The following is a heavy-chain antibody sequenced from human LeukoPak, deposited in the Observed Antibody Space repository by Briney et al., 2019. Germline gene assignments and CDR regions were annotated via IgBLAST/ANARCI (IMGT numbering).Heavy chain of an antibody. CDR3: ANDYGDSSPFEY. Sequence: GGSLRLSCAASGFTFSSYSMNWVRQAPGKGLEWVSSISSSSSYIYYADSVKGRFTISRDNAKNSLYLQMNSLRAEDTAVYYCANDYGDSSPFEYWGQGTLVTVSS. CDR1: GFTFSSYS. J-gene: IGHJ4*02. D-gene: IGHD4-17*01. CDR2: ISSSSSYI. V-gene: IGHV3-21*01.